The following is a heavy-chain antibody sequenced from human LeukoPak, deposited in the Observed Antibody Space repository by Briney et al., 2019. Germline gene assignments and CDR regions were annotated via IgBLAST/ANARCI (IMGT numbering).Heavy chain of an antibody. CDR2: INPTGGTT. J-gene: IGHJ5*01. D-gene: IGHD2-15*01. CDR3: AREGGGGTWLKKAYWFDS. CDR1: GYTFTTYY. Sequence: ASVKVSCKASGYTFTTYYMHWVRQAPGQGLEWMGIINPTGGTTFYPHKFQGRVTMTRDTSTSTFYMDLSSLKSEDTAVYYCAREGGGGTWLKKAYWFDSWGQGTLVIVSP. V-gene: IGHV1-46*01.